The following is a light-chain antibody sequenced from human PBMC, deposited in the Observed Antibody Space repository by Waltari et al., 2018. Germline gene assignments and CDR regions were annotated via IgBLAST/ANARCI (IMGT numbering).Light chain of an antibody. Sequence: AIRMTQSPSSFSASTGDRVPITCRASQAIGSYLAWYRQKPGRVPKLLISAASTLQSGVPSRFTGSGSGTDFTLTINCLQSEDCATYYCQQYYDYPRTFGQGTKVEVK. CDR2: AAS. CDR3: QQYYDYPRT. J-gene: IGKJ1*01. V-gene: IGKV1-8*01. CDR1: QAIGSY.